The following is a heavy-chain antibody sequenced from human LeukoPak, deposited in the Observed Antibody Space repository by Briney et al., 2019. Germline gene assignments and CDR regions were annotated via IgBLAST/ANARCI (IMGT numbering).Heavy chain of an antibody. V-gene: IGHV4-34*01. D-gene: IGHD6-19*01. CDR3: ARVYSSGWPAYYYYGMDV. Sequence: SETLSLTCAVYGGSFSGYYRSWVRQPPGKGLEWIGEINHSGSTNYNPSLTSRVTISVDTSKNQFSLKLSSVTAADTAVYYCARVYSSGWPAYYYYGMDVWGQGTTVTVSS. CDR2: INHSGST. J-gene: IGHJ6*02. CDR1: GGSFSGYY.